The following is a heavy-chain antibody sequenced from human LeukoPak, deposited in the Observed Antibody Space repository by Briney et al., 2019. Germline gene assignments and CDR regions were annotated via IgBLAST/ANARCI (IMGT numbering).Heavy chain of an antibody. J-gene: IGHJ4*02. D-gene: IGHD1-7*01. Sequence: GASVKVSCKASGYIFTNYDINWVRQAPGQGLEWMGWIGTYNGHTNYAQRLQGRITLTTDTSTSTAYMELKSLRSDDTAVYYCARMSNWKYQGFESWGQGTLVTVSS. CDR1: GYIFTNYD. CDR2: IGTYNGHT. CDR3: ARMSNWKYQGFES. V-gene: IGHV1-18*01.